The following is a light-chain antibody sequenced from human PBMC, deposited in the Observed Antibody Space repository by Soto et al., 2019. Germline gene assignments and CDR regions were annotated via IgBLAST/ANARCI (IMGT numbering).Light chain of an antibody. J-gene: IGLJ1*01. CDR2: EVS. CDR1: SSDVGGYNY. V-gene: IGLV2-14*01. Sequence: QSALTQPASVSGSPGQSITISCTGTSSDVGGYNYVSWYQQHPGKAPKLMIYEVSNRPSGVSSRFSGSKSGNTASLTISGLQAEAEADSYCSSYTSSSPYVFGTGTKLTVL. CDR3: SSYTSSSPYV.